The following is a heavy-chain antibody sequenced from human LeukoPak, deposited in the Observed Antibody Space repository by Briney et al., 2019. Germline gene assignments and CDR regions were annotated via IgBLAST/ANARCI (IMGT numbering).Heavy chain of an antibody. D-gene: IGHD5-24*01. V-gene: IGHV4-34*01. Sequence: PSETLSLTCAVYGGSFSGYYWSWIRQPPGKGLEWIGEINHSGSTNYNPSLKSRVTISVDTSKNQFSLKLSSVTAADTAVYYCASGRDGYNPFDYWGQGTLVTVSS. CDR2: INHSGST. CDR1: GGSFSGYY. J-gene: IGHJ4*02. CDR3: ASGRDGYNPFDY.